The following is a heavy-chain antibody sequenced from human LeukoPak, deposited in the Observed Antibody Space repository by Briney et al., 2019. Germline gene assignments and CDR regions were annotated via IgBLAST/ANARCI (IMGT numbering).Heavy chain of an antibody. CDR2: INPNSGGT. V-gene: IGHV1-2*02. D-gene: IGHD1-7*01. CDR1: GYTFTGYY. Sequence: ASVKVSCKASGYTFTGYYMHWVRQAPGQGLEWMGWINPNSGGTNYAQKFQGRVTMTRDTSISTAYMELGRLRSDDTAVYYCARAQLPRITGTKSFDYWGQGTLVTVSS. J-gene: IGHJ4*02. CDR3: ARAQLPRITGTKSFDY.